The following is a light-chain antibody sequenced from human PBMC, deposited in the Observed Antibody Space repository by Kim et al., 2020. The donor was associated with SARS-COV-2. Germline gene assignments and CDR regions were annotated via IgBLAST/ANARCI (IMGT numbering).Light chain of an antibody. CDR3: CSRDSSAKDYV. J-gene: IGLJ1*01. V-gene: IGLV3-19*01. CDR2: GDN. Sequence: SSELTQDTTVSVDLGQTVRITCQGDSLRKSYASWYQQKPGQAPILVMSGDNDRPSGIQDRFSGSSSGSTASLTITGAQAEDEADYYFCSRDSSAKDYVFG. CDR1: SLRKSY.